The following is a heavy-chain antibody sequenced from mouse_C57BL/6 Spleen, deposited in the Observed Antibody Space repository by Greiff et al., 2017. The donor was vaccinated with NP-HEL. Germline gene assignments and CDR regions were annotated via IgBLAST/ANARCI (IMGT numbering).Heavy chain of an antibody. CDR3: AGGNYERGAMDY. J-gene: IGHJ4*01. D-gene: IGHD2-1*01. Sequence: VQVVASGADLAKPGASVTLSCKASGYTFTSYWMHWVKQRPGQGLEWIGYINPSSGYTKYNQKFKDKATLTADKSSSTAYMQLSSLTYEDSAVYYCAGGNYERGAMDYWGQGTSVTVSS. V-gene: IGHV1-7*01. CDR2: INPSSGYT. CDR1: GYTFTSYW.